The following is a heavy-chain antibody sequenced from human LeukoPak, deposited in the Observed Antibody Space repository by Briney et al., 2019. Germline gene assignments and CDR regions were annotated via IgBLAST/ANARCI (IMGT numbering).Heavy chain of an antibody. CDR2: ISAYNGNT. Sequence: ASVKVSCKASGYTFTSYGISGVRQAPGQGLEWMGWISAYNGNTNYAQKLQGRVTMTTDISTSTAYMELRSLRSDDTAVYYCARESTYYDILTGYYNTEYYFDYWGQGNLVTVSS. CDR1: GYTFTSYG. V-gene: IGHV1-18*01. CDR3: ARESTYYDILTGYYNTEYYFDY. D-gene: IGHD3-9*01. J-gene: IGHJ4*02.